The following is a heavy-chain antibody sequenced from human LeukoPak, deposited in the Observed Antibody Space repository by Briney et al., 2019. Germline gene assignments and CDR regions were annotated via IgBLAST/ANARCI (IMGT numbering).Heavy chain of an antibody. CDR2: IYPGDSDT. CDR3: ARVGARDIVVVPAAMAFDP. J-gene: IGHJ5*02. Sequence: GESLKISCKGSGYSFTSYWIGWVRQMPGKGLEWMGIIYPGDSDTRYSPPFQGQVTISADKSISTAYLQWSSLKASDTAMYYCARVGARDIVVVPAAMAFDPWGQGTLVTVSS. CDR1: GYSFTSYW. V-gene: IGHV5-51*01. D-gene: IGHD2-2*01.